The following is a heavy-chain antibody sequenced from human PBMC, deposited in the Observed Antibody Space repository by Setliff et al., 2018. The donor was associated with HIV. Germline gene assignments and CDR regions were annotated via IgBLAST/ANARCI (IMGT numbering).Heavy chain of an antibody. D-gene: IGHD3-16*01. V-gene: IGHV4-34*01. CDR3: ARKNYGGAFDI. J-gene: IGHJ3*02. CDR1: GGSFSGYY. CDR2: INHSGST. Sequence: SETLSLTCAVYGGSFSGYYWSWIRQPPGKGLEWIGEINHSGSTNYNPSLKSRVTISVDTSKNQFSLNLTSVTAADTAVYYCARKNYGGAFDIWGLVTMVTVSS.